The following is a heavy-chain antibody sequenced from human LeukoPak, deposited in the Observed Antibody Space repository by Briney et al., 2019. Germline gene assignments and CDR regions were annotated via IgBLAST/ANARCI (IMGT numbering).Heavy chain of an antibody. Sequence: SQTLSLTCAISGDSVSSNSAAWNWIRQSPSRGLEWLGRTYYRSKWYNDYAVSVKSRITINPDTSKNQFSLQLNSVTPEDTAVYYCARGSMVRGVIIEDYWGQGILVTVSS. J-gene: IGHJ4*02. CDR3: ARGSMVRGVIIEDY. D-gene: IGHD3-10*01. CDR1: GDSVSSNSAA. V-gene: IGHV6-1*01. CDR2: TYYRSKWYN.